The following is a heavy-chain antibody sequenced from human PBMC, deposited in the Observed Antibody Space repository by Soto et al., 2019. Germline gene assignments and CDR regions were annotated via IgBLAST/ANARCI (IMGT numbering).Heavy chain of an antibody. CDR1: GFTFSSYA. Sequence: EVQLLESGGGLVQPGGSLRLSCAASGFTFSSYAMSWVRQAPGKGLEWVSAISGSGGSTYYADSVKGRFTISRDNSKNTLYLQMNSLRAEDTAVYYCAKGSGGKQQLGGFGYYYYGMDVWGQGTTVTVSS. CDR3: AKGSGGKQQLGGFGYYYYGMDV. J-gene: IGHJ6*02. CDR2: ISGSGGST. V-gene: IGHV3-23*01. D-gene: IGHD6-13*01.